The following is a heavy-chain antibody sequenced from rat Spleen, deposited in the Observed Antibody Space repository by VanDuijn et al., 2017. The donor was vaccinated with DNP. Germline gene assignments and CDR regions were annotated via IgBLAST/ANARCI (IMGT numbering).Heavy chain of an antibody. CDR3: ATQERRYYSSYVMDA. D-gene: IGHD1-2*01. J-gene: IGHJ4*01. Sequence: EVQLVESGGGLVQPGNSLKLSCAASGFTFSDYAMAWVRQSPKKGLEWVATIIYDGSSTYYRDSVKGRFTISRDNAKSTLYLQMDSLRSEDTATYYCATQERRYYSSYVMDAWGQGASVTVSS. CDR2: IIYDGSST. V-gene: IGHV5S10*01. CDR1: GFTFSDYA.